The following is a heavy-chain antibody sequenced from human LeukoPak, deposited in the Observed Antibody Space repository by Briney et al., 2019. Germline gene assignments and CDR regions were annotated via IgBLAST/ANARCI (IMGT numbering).Heavy chain of an antibody. CDR1: GYTFTSYG. V-gene: IGHV1-18*01. CDR2: ISAYNGNT. CDR3: ARVPLYDDSSPPYY. D-gene: IGHD3-22*01. Sequence: ASVTVSCKASGYTFTSYGISWVRQAPGQGLEWMGWISAYNGNTNYAQKLQGRVSMTTDTSTSTAYMELRSLRSDDTAVYYCARVPLYDDSSPPYYWGQGTLVTVSS. J-gene: IGHJ4*02.